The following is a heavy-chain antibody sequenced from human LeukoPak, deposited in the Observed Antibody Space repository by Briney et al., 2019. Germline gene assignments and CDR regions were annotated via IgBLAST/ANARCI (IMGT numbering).Heavy chain of an antibody. J-gene: IGHJ4*02. CDR2: INPNSGGT. CDR1: GYSFTGHY. CDR3: ARDGPYDSSGYSLY. D-gene: IGHD3-22*01. Sequence: ASVKVSCKASGYSFTGHYMHWVRQASGQGLEWMGWINPNSGGTNYVQKFQGRVTMTSDTSISTASMELSRLRSDDTAVYYCARDGPYDSSGYSLYWGQGTLVTVSS. V-gene: IGHV1-2*02.